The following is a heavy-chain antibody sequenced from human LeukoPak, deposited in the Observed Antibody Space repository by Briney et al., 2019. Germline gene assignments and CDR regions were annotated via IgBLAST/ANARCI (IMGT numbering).Heavy chain of an antibody. CDR2: IIPILGTA. D-gene: IGHD4-23*01. CDR1: GGTFSSYA. CDR3: AIDTVVTPNYYYYYGMDV. J-gene: IGHJ6*02. Sequence: SVKVSCKASGGTFSSYAISWVRQAPGQGLEWMGGIIPILGTANYAQKFQGRVTITADESTSTAYMELSSLRSEDTAVYYCAIDTVVTPNYYYYYGMDVWGQGTTVTVSS. V-gene: IGHV1-69*13.